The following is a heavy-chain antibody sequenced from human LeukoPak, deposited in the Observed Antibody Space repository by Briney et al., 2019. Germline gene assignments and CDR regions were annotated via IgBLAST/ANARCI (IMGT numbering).Heavy chain of an antibody. V-gene: IGHV4-4*02. Sequence: SGTLSLTCAVSGGSISSSNRWSWVRQPPGKGLEWIGEIYHSGSTNYNPSLKSRVTISVDTSKNQFSLKLSSVTAADTAVYYCARHGPDYGGESFDYWGQGTLVTVSS. CDR2: IYHSGST. D-gene: IGHD4-23*01. J-gene: IGHJ4*02. CDR3: ARHGPDYGGESFDY. CDR1: GGSISSSNR.